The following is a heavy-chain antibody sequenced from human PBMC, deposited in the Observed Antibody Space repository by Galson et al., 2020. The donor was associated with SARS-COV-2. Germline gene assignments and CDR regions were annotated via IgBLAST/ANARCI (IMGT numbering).Heavy chain of an antibody. Sequence: GGSLRLSCVVSGFTFSNFALHWVRQAPGKGLEWMAIISYDGTTQYSTDSVEGRFTISRDIPQNTLFLQMNDLRHEDTAVYYCARETSDSTSSYFDYWGQGTLVTVSS. V-gene: IGHV3-30-3*01. CDR1: GFTFSNFA. D-gene: IGHD6-6*01. CDR3: ARETSDSTSSYFDY. J-gene: IGHJ4*02. CDR2: ISYDGTTQ.